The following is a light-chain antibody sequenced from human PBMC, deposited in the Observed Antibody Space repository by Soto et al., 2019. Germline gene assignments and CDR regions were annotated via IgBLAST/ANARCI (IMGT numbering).Light chain of an antibody. CDR3: QQYNSYGYT. J-gene: IGKJ2*01. CDR2: DAS. CDR1: QSISSW. Sequence: GDRVTITCRASQSISSWLAWYQRKPGKAPKLLIYDASILESGVPSRFSGSGSGTEFTLTISSLQPDDFATYYCQQYNSYGYTFGQGTKLEIK. V-gene: IGKV1-5*01.